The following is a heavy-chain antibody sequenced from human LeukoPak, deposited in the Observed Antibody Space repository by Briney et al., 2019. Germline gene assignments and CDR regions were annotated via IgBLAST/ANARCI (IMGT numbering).Heavy chain of an antibody. CDR3: AVQRGGDGYNTFDY. V-gene: IGHV3-23*01. CDR2: LSGSGDDT. CDR1: GFTFSSYA. Sequence: GGSLRLSRAASGFTFSSYAMSWVRQAPGKGLEWVSGLSGSGDDTDYADSVKGRFTISRDNSKNTVYLQMNSLRAEDTAVYYCAVQRGGDGYNTFDYWGQGTLVTVS. J-gene: IGHJ4*02. D-gene: IGHD5-24*01.